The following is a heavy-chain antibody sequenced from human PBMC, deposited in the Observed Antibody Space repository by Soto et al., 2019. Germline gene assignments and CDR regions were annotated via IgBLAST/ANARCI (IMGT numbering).Heavy chain of an antibody. CDR3: EVTTGY. CDR2: VSPGNGNA. Sequence: QVQVVQSRAEVKKPGASVKVSCKTSGYTFTDYDINSVRQAAGQGLEWMGWVSPGNGNAGYAPHFQGRVTMTSDMSISTVYMELSSLTSEDTAVYFCEVTTGYWGQGTMVTVSS. D-gene: IGHD2-21*02. V-gene: IGHV1-8*01. J-gene: IGHJ4*02. CDR1: GYTFTDYD.